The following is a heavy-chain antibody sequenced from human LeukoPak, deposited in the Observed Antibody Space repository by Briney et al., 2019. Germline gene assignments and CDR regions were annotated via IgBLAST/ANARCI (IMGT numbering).Heavy chain of an antibody. V-gene: IGHV1-69*13. CDR2: IIPIFGTA. D-gene: IGHD6-25*01. J-gene: IGHJ4*02. CDR1: GGTFSSYA. CDR3: ARESPVYSSASAFFDY. Sequence: SVKDSCKASGGTFSSYAISWVRQAPGQGLEWMGGIIPIFGTANYAQKFQGRVTITADESTSTAYMELSSLRSEDTAVYYCARESPVYSSASAFFDYWGQGTLVTVSS.